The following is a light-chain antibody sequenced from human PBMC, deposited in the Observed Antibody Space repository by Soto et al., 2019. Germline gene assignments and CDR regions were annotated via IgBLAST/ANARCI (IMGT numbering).Light chain of an antibody. J-gene: IGKJ2*01. CDR1: QSITTW. CDR2: KAI. Sequence: DIQMTQSPSTLSASVGDRVTITCRASQSITTWLAWYQQKPGKAPKRLIYKAINLQSGVPSRFSGSGSGTEFTLTISSLQPDDFATYSCQRYKVYQYVFGQGTKLDMK. V-gene: IGKV1-5*03. CDR3: QRYKVYQYV.